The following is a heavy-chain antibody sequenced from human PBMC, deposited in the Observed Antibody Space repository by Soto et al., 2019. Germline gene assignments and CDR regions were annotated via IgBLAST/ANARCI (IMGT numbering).Heavy chain of an antibody. CDR3: AREGGYYFDY. CDR2: IYYSGST. Sequence: SETLSLTCAVSGGSISSSNWWSWVRQPPGKGLEWIGEIYYSGSTNYNPSLKSRVTISVDTSKNQFSLKLSSVTAADTAVYYCAREGGYYFDYWGQGTLVTVSS. CDR1: GGSISSSNW. D-gene: IGHD3-16*01. J-gene: IGHJ4*02. V-gene: IGHV4-4*02.